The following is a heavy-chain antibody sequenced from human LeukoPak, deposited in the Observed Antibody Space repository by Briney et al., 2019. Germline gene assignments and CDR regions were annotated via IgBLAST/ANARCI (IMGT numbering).Heavy chain of an antibody. Sequence: GGSLRLSCAASGFTFSYYWTSWVRQAPGKGLEWVASINQEGSDKHYADSVKGRFTISRDNAKNSLYLQMNSLGAEDTALYYCGRDTAVAHLYAYWGQGALVTVSS. J-gene: IGHJ4*02. V-gene: IGHV3-7*01. D-gene: IGHD6-19*01. CDR1: GFTFSYYW. CDR3: GRDTAVAHLYAY. CDR2: INQEGSDK.